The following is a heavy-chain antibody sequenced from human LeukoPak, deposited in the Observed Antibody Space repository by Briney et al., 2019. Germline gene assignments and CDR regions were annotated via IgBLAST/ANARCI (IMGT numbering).Heavy chain of an antibody. J-gene: IGHJ4*02. D-gene: IGHD5-24*01. CDR2: IIPIFGIA. CDR3: ASDGYNPTPLRD. V-gene: IGHV1-69*10. CDR1: GGTFTSYA. Sequence: SVKVSCKASGGTFTSYAISWVRQAPGQGLEGRGGIIPIFGIANYEQKFQGRVTITAHKSTSTAYMELSSLRSEDPAVYYCASDGYNPTPLRDWRQGTLLTVSS.